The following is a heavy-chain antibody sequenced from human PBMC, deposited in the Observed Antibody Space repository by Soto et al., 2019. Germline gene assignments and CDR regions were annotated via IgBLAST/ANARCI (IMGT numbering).Heavy chain of an antibody. CDR2: IIPVFGTA. V-gene: IGHV1-69*01. D-gene: IGHD1-1*01. J-gene: IGHJ1*01. CDR3: SRGWNDFPH. Sequence: QVQLVQSGAEVKKPGSSVKVSCKASGGTFSSYAISWVRQSPGQGLECMGEIIPVFGTANYAQKFQGRVTINADECTRTVYMELSSLRSKDTAVYYCSRGWNDFPHWGQGTLVTVSS. CDR1: GGTFSSYA.